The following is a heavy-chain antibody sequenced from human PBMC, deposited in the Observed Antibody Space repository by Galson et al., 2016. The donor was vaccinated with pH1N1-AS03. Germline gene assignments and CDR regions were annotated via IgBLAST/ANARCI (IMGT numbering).Heavy chain of an antibody. CDR2: ISSGSTDT. J-gene: IGHJ6*03. V-gene: IGHV3-11*06. CDR3: ARDSDYMDV. Sequence: SLRLSCAASGFTLSDYYMSWIRQAPGKGLEWVSYISSGSTDTNYADSVKGRFTISRDNGKNSGYLQMNSLRAEYTAVYFCARDSDYMDVWGKGTTVTVSS. CDR1: GFTLSDYY.